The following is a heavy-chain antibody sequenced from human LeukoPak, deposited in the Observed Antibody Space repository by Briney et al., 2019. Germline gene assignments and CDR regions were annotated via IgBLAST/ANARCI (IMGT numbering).Heavy chain of an antibody. CDR1: GFTVSSSY. D-gene: IGHD4-23*01. V-gene: IGHV3-53*01. J-gene: IGHJ4*02. CDR2: IYSGSNT. CDR3: ARSLGDNPDC. Sequence: PGGSLRLSCVLSGFTVSSSYMAWVRQAPGKGLEWVSVIYSGSNTYYADSVKGRFTISRDNSENTVYLQMNSLRAEDTAVYYCARSLGDNPDCWGQGTLVTVSS.